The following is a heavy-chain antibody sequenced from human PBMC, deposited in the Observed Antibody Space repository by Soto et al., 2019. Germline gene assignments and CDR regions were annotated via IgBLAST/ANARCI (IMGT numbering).Heavy chain of an antibody. CDR2: IYPGDSDT. Sequence: GESLKISCKGSGYSFTSYWIGWVRQMPGKGLEWMGIIYPGDSDTRYSPSFQGQVTISADKSISTAYLQWSSLKASDTAMFYCARRSRDGYSLGAFDIWGQGTMVTVSS. J-gene: IGHJ3*02. D-gene: IGHD5-18*01. V-gene: IGHV5-51*01. CDR1: GYSFTSYW. CDR3: ARRSRDGYSLGAFDI.